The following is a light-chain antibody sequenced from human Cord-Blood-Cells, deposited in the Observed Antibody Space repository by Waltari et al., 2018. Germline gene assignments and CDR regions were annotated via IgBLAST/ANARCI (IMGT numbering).Light chain of an antibody. CDR3: QSYDSSLSGWV. CDR2: GNS. J-gene: IGLJ3*02. V-gene: IGLV1-40*01. CDR1: SSNTGAGDD. Sequence: QSVLTQPPSVSGAPGQRVTISSTGSSSNTGAGDDVHRYQRLPGTAPKLLIYGNSNRPSGVPDRFSGSKSGTSASLAITGLQAEDEADYYCQSYDSSLSGWVFGGGTKLTVL.